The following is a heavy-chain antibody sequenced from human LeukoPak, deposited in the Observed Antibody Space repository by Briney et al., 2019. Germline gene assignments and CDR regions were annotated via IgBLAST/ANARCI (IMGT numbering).Heavy chain of an antibody. V-gene: IGHV3-7*01. D-gene: IGHD4-17*01. CDR1: GFTVSSNY. CDR2: INQDETKK. CDR3: ASPLLHFGDHYYFDS. Sequence: GGSLRLSCAASGFTVSSNYMSWVRQAPGKGLEWVANINQDETKKYYVDSVKGRFTISRDNAKNSLYLQMSNLRAEDTAVYYCASPLLHFGDHYYFDSWGHGTQVTVSS. J-gene: IGHJ4*01.